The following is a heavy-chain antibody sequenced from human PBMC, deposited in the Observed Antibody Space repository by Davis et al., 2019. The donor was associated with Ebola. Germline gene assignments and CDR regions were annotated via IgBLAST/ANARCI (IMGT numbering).Heavy chain of an antibody. CDR1: GGSISSYY. J-gene: IGHJ4*02. CDR3: ARYYYDSSGSREDYFDH. D-gene: IGHD3-22*01. CDR2: LYTSGST. Sequence: SETLSLTCTVSGGSISSYYWSWIRQTAGKGLEWIGRLYTSGSTNYNPSLKSRVTMSVDTSKNQFSLKLSSVTAADTAVYYCARYYYDSSGSREDYFDHWGQGALVTVSS. V-gene: IGHV4-4*07.